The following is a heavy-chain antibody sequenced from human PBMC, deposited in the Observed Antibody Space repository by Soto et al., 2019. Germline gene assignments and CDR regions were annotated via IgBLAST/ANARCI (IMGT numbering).Heavy chain of an antibody. J-gene: IGHJ6*02. CDR3: ARGDRGGSGSPASYYYSGWDV. V-gene: IGHV3-23*01. Sequence: DVQLLESGGHWVQPGGSLRLPCLASGFNLKFYAISWGRQAPGEGLEWVSSICSGGDMTYNSDSVRGRFTISRDNSNNALFLQMHNLRIEDTALYYCARGDRGGSGSPASYYYSGWDVWGQGATVIVS. CDR1: GFNLKFYA. CDR2: ICSGGDMT. D-gene: IGHD3-10*01.